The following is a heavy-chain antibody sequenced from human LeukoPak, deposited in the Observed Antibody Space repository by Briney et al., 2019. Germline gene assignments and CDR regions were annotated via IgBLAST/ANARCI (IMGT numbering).Heavy chain of an antibody. CDR3: VRGYFNWNYAGVGEYYYMDV. D-gene: IGHD1-7*01. CDR1: GYTFTTYD. CDR2: VSPNSGKT. Sequence: ASVKVSCKASGYTFTTYDMHWVRQASGQGLEWMGWVSPNSGKTAYAQKFQGRVTMTRDTSISTGYMELSSLRSEDTAAYYCVRGYFNWNYAGVGEYYYMDVWGKGTTVTVSS. J-gene: IGHJ6*03. V-gene: IGHV1-8*02.